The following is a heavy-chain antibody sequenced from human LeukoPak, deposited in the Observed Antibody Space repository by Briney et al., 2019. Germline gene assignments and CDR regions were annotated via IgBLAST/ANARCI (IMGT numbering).Heavy chain of an antibody. CDR1: GFTFDDYA. Sequence: GRSLRLSCAASGFTFDDYAMHWVRQAPGKGLEWVSGISWNSGSIGYADSVKGRFTISRDNAKNSLYLQMNSLRAEDTALYYCAKDISSELGIRPLDYWGQGTLVTVSS. CDR2: ISWNSGSI. D-gene: IGHD7-27*01. V-gene: IGHV3-9*01. CDR3: AKDISSELGIRPLDY. J-gene: IGHJ4*02.